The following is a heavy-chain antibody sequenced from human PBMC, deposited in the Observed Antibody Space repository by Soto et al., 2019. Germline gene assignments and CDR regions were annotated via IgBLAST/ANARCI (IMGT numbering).Heavy chain of an antibody. V-gene: IGHV3-30*04. D-gene: IGHD3-10*01. CDR1: GFSFSTYA. CDR3: AGDGGGFGELLLNSYDAFDL. Sequence: QEQLVESGGGVVQPGTSLRLSCTASGFSFSTYAMYWVRQAPGKGLEWVAIISYDGSNAQYADSVKGRFTVARDNSKNTLYLEMPSLAAEETVVYYCAGDGGGFGELLLNSYDAFDLWGQGKLVTVSS. J-gene: IGHJ3*01. CDR2: ISYDGSNA.